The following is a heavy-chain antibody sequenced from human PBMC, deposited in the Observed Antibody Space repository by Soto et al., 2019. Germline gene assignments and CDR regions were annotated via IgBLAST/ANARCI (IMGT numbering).Heavy chain of an antibody. CDR1: GGSISSGGYF. CDR2: IYYSGST. J-gene: IGHJ4*02. D-gene: IGHD1-26*01. Sequence: SETLSLTCAVSGGSISSGGYFWSWLRQPPGKGLEWIGYIYYSGSTNYNPSLKSRVTISVDTSKNQFSLKLSSVTAADTAVYYCARLSGSYFDYWGQGTLVTVSS. CDR3: ARLSGSYFDY. V-gene: IGHV4-61*08.